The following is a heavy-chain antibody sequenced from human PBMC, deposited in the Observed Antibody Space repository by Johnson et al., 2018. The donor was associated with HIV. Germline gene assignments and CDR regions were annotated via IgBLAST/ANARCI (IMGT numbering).Heavy chain of an antibody. D-gene: IGHD6-13*01. V-gene: IGHV3-64*01. Sequence: VQLVESGGGLVQPGGSLRLSCAASGFIFSSYAMHWVRQGPGKRLEFVSAISSNGGSTYYANSVKGIFTISRDNSKNTLYLQMGSLRTEDMALYYCAKEEGIAAAGGAFDIWGQGTMVTVSS. CDR2: ISSNGGST. CDR1: GFIFSSYA. CDR3: AKEEGIAAAGGAFDI. J-gene: IGHJ3*02.